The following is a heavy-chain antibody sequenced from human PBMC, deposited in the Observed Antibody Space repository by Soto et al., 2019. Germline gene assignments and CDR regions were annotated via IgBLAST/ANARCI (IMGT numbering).Heavy chain of an antibody. D-gene: IGHD1-1*01. Sequence: WGSLRLSCAVSGFTFIAYWMHLFRQFPFKCRTWVSRISDDGSTATYADSVKGRFIISRDNAKNTLHLEMNTMRADDSGLYYCARGPRVSSTGTGAHWGRGTLVTVSS. CDR1: GFTFIAYW. V-gene: IGHV3-74*01. CDR2: ISDDGSTA. J-gene: IGHJ4*02. CDR3: ARGPRVSSTGTGAH.